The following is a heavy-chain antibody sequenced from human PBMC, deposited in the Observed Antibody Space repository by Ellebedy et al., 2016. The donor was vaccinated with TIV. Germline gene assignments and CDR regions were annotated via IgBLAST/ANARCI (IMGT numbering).Heavy chain of an antibody. V-gene: IGHV3-53*01. Sequence: GGSLRLSXAASGFTVSSNYMSWVRQAPGKGLEWVSVIYSGGSTYYADSVKGRFTISRDNSKNTLYLQMNSLRAEDTAVYYCARDKAYCGGDWCYFDYWGQGTLVTVSS. CDR2: IYSGGST. J-gene: IGHJ4*02. CDR3: ARDKAYCGGDWCYFDY. CDR1: GFTVSSNY. D-gene: IGHD2-21*02.